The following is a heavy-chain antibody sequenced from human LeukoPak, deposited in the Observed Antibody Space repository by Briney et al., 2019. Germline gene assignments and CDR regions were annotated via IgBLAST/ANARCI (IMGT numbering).Heavy chain of an antibody. CDR2: IRYDGSNK. CDR1: GFTFSTYG. CDR3: AKDQRAVAGNYFDY. J-gene: IGHJ4*02. D-gene: IGHD6-19*01. Sequence: TGGSLRLSCAASGFTFSTYGMHWVRQAPGKGLEWVAFIRYDGSNKYYADSVKGRFTISRDNSKNTLYLQMNSLRAGDTAVYYCAKDQRAVAGNYFDYWGQGTLVTVSS. V-gene: IGHV3-30*02.